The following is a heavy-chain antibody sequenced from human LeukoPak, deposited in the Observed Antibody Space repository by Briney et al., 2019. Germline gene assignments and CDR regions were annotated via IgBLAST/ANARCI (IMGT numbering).Heavy chain of an antibody. CDR3: AGRWTRYFDRGYYYMDV. Sequence: GGSLRLSCAASGFTFSSYAMSWVRQAPGKGLEWVSSISGSGGSTYYADSVKGRFTISRDHSKNTLYPQTNSLRAEDTAVYNSAGRWTRYFDRGYYYMDVWGKGTTVTVSS. V-gene: IGHV3-23*01. J-gene: IGHJ6*03. CDR1: GFTFSSYA. D-gene: IGHD3-9*01. CDR2: ISGSGGST.